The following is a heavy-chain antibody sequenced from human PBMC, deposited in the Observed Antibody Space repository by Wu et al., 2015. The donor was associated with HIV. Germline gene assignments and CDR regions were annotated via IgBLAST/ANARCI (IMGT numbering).Heavy chain of an antibody. CDR3: ARVHGYTYGKDGAFDV. Sequence: QVQLVQSGAEVKKPGSSVKVSCKASGGTFSSYAISWVRQAPGQGLEWMGGIIPFFGTANYAQKFQGRVTITADESTSTAYMELSSLTSEDTAVYYCARVHGYTYGKDGAFDVWGQGTVVTVSS. D-gene: IGHD5-18*01. V-gene: IGHV1-69*12. CDR1: GGTFSSYA. J-gene: IGHJ3*01. CDR2: IIPFFGTA.